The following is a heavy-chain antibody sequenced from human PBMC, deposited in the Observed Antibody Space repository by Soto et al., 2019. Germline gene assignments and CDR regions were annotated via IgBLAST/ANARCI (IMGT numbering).Heavy chain of an antibody. CDR1: GYTFINYH. J-gene: IGHJ4*02. V-gene: IGHV1-18*01. CDR2: INTYNGMT. CDR3: AKSPRGEMATD. Sequence: QVQLVQSGGEVKKPGASVTVSCKASGYTFINYHITWVRQAPGQGLEWMAWINTYNGMTDYAQRFQGRVTMTRDTSTSTAHMELRNLGSDETAVYFCAKSPRGEMATDWGQGTVVTVSS. D-gene: IGHD5-12*01.